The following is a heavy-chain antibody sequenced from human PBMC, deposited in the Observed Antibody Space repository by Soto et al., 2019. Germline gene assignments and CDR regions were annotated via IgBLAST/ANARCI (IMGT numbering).Heavy chain of an antibody. J-gene: IGHJ4*02. Sequence: EVQLVESGGGLVQPGRSLRLSCAASGFTFDDYAMHWFRQAPGKGLEWVSGISWNSGSIGYADSVKGRFTISRDNAKNSLYLQMNSLRAEDTALYYCAKAYYGDYFVSTPHFDYWGQGTLVTVSS. CDR1: GFTFDDYA. D-gene: IGHD4-17*01. V-gene: IGHV3-9*01. CDR3: AKAYYGDYFVSTPHFDY. CDR2: ISWNSGSI.